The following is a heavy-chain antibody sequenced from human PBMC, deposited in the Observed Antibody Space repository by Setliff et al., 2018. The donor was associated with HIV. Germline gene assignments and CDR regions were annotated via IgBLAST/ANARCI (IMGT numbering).Heavy chain of an antibody. CDR3: ARRTAVAGHWNFDL. D-gene: IGHD6-19*01. CDR1: GGSIISSTYH. Sequence: SETLSLTCAVSGGSIISSTYHCSWIRQPPGRGPEWIGDIYYSGNTYYNSSPKSRVTISVDTSKNQLSLKLSSVTATDTAVYYCARRTAVAGHWNFDLWGRGTLVTVSS. CDR2: IYYSGNT. J-gene: IGHJ2*01. V-gene: IGHV4-39*01.